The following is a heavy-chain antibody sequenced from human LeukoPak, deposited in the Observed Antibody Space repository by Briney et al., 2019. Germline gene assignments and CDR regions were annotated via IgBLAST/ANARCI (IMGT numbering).Heavy chain of an antibody. V-gene: IGHV3-30*18. CDR3: AKDRYGDYVGYYYYYYGMDV. J-gene: IGHJ6*02. D-gene: IGHD4-17*01. CDR2: ISYDGSNK. Sequence: GGSLRLSCAASGFTFSSYGMHWVRQAPGKGLEWVAVISYDGSNKYYADSVKGRFTISRDNSENTLYLQMNSLRAEDTAVYYCAKDRYGDYVGYYYYYYGMDVWGQGTTVTVSS. CDR1: GFTFSSYG.